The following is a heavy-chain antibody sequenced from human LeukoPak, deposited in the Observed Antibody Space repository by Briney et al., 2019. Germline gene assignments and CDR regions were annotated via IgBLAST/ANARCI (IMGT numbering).Heavy chain of an antibody. CDR3: ARERGYDTEIYYYYGMDV. Sequence: ASVKVSCKASGYTFTSYGISWVRQAPGQGLEWMGWISAYNGNTNYAQKLQGRVTMTTDTSTSTAYMELRSLRSDDTAVYYCARERGYDTEIYYYYGMDVWGQGTTVTVSS. D-gene: IGHD5-12*01. CDR2: ISAYNGNT. CDR1: GYTFTSYG. V-gene: IGHV1-18*01. J-gene: IGHJ6*02.